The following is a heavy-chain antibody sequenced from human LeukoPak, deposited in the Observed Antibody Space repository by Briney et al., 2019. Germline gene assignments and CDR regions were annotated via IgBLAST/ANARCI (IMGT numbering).Heavy chain of an antibody. CDR3: ARVRNYYGSGNNWFDP. CDR1: GYTSTSYG. Sequence: ASVKVSCKASGYTSTSYGISWVRQAPGQGLEWMGWISAYNGNTNYAQKLQGRVTMTTDTSTSTAYMELRSLRSDDTAVYYCARVRNYYGSGNNWFDPWGQGTLVTVSS. D-gene: IGHD3-10*01. V-gene: IGHV1-18*01. J-gene: IGHJ5*02. CDR2: ISAYNGNT.